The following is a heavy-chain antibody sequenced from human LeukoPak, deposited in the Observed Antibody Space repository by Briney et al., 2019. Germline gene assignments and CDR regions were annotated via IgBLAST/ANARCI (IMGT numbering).Heavy chain of an antibody. CDR1: GGSISSSSYY. CDR2: IYYSGST. V-gene: IGHV4-39*01. Sequence: SETLSLTCTVSGGSISSSSYYWGWIRQPPGKGLEWIGSIYYSGSTYYNPSLKSRVTISVDTSKNQFSLKLSSVTAADTAVYYCARWFGEISYFDYWGQGTLVTVSS. J-gene: IGHJ4*02. CDR3: ARWFGEISYFDY. D-gene: IGHD3-10*01.